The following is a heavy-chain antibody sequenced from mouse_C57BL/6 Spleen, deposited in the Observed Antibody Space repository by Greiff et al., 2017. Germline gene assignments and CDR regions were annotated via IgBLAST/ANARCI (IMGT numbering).Heavy chain of an antibody. D-gene: IGHD2-4*01. CDR2: INPSSGYT. Sequence: QVQLQQSGAELARPGASVKMSCKASGYTFTSYTMHWVKQRPGQGLEWIGYINPSSGYTKYNQKFKEKATLTADKSSSTAYMQLSSLTSEDSAVYYCARYPYDYDHWWYFDVWGTGTTVTVSS. J-gene: IGHJ1*03. CDR1: GYTFTSYT. CDR3: ARYPYDYDHWWYFDV. V-gene: IGHV1-4*01.